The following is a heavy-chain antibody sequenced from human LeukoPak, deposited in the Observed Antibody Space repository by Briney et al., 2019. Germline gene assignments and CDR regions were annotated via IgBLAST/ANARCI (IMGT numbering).Heavy chain of an antibody. D-gene: IGHD1-1*01. CDR1: GGSINNYY. Sequence: SETLSLTCTVSGGSINNYYWSWIRQAPGRGLEWIGYIYYSGSTTYNPSLKSRVTILVDTSKNEFSLKLRSVTAADTAVYYCAGSDWMRWFDPWGQGTLVTVSS. V-gene: IGHV4-59*08. CDR2: IYYSGST. J-gene: IGHJ5*02. CDR3: AGSDWMRWFDP.